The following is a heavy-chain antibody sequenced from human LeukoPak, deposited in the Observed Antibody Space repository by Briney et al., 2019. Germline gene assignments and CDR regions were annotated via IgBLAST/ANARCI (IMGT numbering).Heavy chain of an antibody. CDR1: GGSFSGYY. CDR2: VNHIGRT. CDR3: ARGVSFGSSWYVYYYHYMDV. J-gene: IGHJ6*03. V-gene: IGHV4-34*01. Sequence: SETLSLTCAVCGGSFSGYYWSWIRQPPGKGLEWIGGVNHIGRTNHNPSHKSRVTISVDTSKHQFSLKLSSVTAADAAVYYCARGVSFGSSWYVYYYHYMDVWGKGTTVTVSS. D-gene: IGHD6-13*01.